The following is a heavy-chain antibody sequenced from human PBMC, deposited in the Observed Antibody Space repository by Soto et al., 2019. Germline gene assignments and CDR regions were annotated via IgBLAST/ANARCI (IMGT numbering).Heavy chain of an antibody. CDR2: SYGGNGYT. CDR3: ARVTYSDALDV. V-gene: IGHV1-3*02. D-gene: IGHD1-26*01. Sequence: QVHLVQSGAEVRKPGASVKISCKASGYTLSSHGIQWMRQDPGQSLEWVGWSYGGNGYTKYSEELQGRVTIPRDTTASTVYMELSRLTFEDMGVYFCARVTYSDALDVWGQGTTVTVSS. J-gene: IGHJ6*02. CDR1: GYTLSSHG.